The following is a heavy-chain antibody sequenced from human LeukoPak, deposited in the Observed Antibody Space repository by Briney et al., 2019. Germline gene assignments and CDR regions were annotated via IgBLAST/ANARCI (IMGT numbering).Heavy chain of an antibody. D-gene: IGHD3-22*01. CDR1: GFTFSSYA. CDR2: ISGSGGST. CDR3: AKTMIVVVITGGVDY. J-gene: IGHJ4*02. Sequence: GGSLRLSCAASGFTFSSYAMSWVRQAPGKGLEWVSAISGSGGSTYYADSVKGRFTTSRDNSKNTLYLQMNSLRAEDTAVYYCAKTMIVVVITGGVDYWGQGTLVTVSS. V-gene: IGHV3-23*01.